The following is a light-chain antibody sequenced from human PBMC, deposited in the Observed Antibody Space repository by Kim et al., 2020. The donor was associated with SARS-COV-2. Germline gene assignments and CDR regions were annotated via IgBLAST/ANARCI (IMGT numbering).Light chain of an antibody. Sequence: VSPGQKASLTCSGDKLGNKYACWYQQKPGQSPVLVIYQDSKRPSGIPERFSGANSGNTATLTISGTQAMDEADYYCQAWDSSTAVFGGGTQLTVL. CDR2: QDS. V-gene: IGLV3-1*01. CDR3: QAWDSSTAV. CDR1: KLGNKY. J-gene: IGLJ2*01.